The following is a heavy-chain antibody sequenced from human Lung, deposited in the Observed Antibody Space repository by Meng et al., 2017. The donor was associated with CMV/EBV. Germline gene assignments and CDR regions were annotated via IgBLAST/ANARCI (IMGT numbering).Heavy chain of an antibody. CDR2: LRHDGSGE. Sequence: LTCAASGTSFSTYAMNWVRQAPGKGLEWVAFLRHDGSGEHYADSVKGRFTISRDTSKETLYLQMNSLRAEDTAVYYCAKSPPRMITFGGLIATTWXQGTXVTVSS. CDR3: AKSPPRMITFGGLIATT. J-gene: IGHJ5*02. V-gene: IGHV3-30*02. D-gene: IGHD3-16*02. CDR1: GTSFSTYA.